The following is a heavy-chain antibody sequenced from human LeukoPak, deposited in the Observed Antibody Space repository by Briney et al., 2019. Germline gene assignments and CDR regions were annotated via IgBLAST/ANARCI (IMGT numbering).Heavy chain of an antibody. CDR3: AKDQKVSGYLYCSSTSCYFDY. CDR2: ISGSGGST. J-gene: IGHJ4*02. CDR1: GFTFSSYA. Sequence: GGSLRLSCAASGFTFSSYAMSWVRQAPGKGLEWVSAISGSGGSTYYADSVKGRFTISRDNSKNTLYLQMNSLRAEDTAVYYCAKDQKVSGYLYCSSTSCYFDYWGQGTLVSVSS. V-gene: IGHV3-23*01. D-gene: IGHD2-2*01.